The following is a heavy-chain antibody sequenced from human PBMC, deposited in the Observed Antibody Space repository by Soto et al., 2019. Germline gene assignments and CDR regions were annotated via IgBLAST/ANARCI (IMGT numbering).Heavy chain of an antibody. Sequence: EVQLLESGGGLVQPGGSLRLSCAASGFTFSSYAMSWVRQAPGKGLEWVSAISGSGGYTYYADSVKGRFTISRDNSKNTLYLQMNSLGAEDTAVYYCARRLYCSGSSCHYYYYTMDVWGQGTTVILSS. D-gene: IGHD2-15*01. J-gene: IGHJ6*02. CDR2: ISGSGGYT. V-gene: IGHV3-23*01. CDR3: ARRLYCSGSSCHYYYYTMDV. CDR1: GFTFSSYA.